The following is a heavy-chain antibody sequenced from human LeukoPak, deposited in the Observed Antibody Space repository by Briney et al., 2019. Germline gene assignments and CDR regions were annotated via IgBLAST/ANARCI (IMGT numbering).Heavy chain of an antibody. CDR2: ISYDGSNK. Sequence: GGPLRLSCAASGFTFSSYAMHWVRQAPGKGLEWVAVISYDGSNKYYADSVKGRFTISRDNSKNTLYLQMNSLRAEDTAVYYCARELRYFDWWGQGTLVTVSS. V-gene: IGHV3-30-3*01. CDR1: GFTFSSYA. J-gene: IGHJ4*02. D-gene: IGHD3-9*01. CDR3: ARELRYFDW.